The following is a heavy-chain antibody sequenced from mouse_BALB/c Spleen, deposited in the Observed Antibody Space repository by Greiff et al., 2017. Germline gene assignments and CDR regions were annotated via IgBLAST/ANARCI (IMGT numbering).Heavy chain of an antibody. D-gene: IGHD2-4*01. J-gene: IGHJ4*01. V-gene: IGHV1-14*01. CDR1: GYTFTSYV. Sequence: EVQLQQSGPELVKPGASVKMSCKASGYTFTSYVMHWVKQKPGQGLEWIGYINPYNDGTKYNEKFKGKATLTSDKSSSTAYMELSSLTSEDSAVYYCAREGNYDYYAMDYWGQGTSVTVSS. CDR2: INPYNDGT. CDR3: AREGNYDYYAMDY.